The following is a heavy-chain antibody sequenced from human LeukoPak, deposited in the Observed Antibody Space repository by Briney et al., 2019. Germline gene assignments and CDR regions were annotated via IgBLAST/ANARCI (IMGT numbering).Heavy chain of an antibody. D-gene: IGHD6-13*01. CDR2: IYYSGST. CDR3: ARARGMYSSSWYVFAY. V-gene: IGHV4-31*03. Sequence: SQTLSLTCTVSGGSISSGGYYWSWIRQHPGKGLEWIGYIYYSGSTYYNPSLKSRVTISVDTSKNQFSLKLSSVTAADTAVYYCARARGMYSSSWYVFAYWGQGTLVTVSS. J-gene: IGHJ4*02. CDR1: GGSISSGGYY.